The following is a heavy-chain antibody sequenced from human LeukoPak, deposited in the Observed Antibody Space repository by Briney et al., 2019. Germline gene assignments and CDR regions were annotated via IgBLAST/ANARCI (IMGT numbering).Heavy chain of an antibody. V-gene: IGHV4-39*01. D-gene: IGHD6-19*01. CDR3: ARHSVRGSGWYTYWFDP. J-gene: IGHJ5*02. CDR1: GGSISSSSYY. Sequence: SETLSLTCTVSGGSISSSSYYWGWIRQPPGKGLEWIGSIYYSGSTYYNPSLKSRVTISVDTSKNQFSLKLSSVTAADTAVYYRARHSVRGSGWYTYWFDPWGQGTLVTVSS. CDR2: IYYSGST.